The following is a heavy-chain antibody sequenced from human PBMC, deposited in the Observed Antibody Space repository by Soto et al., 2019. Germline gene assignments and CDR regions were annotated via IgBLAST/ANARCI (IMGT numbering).Heavy chain of an antibody. D-gene: IGHD3-10*01. J-gene: IGHJ4*02. CDR1: GFTVSKAW. CDR2: IKSKTNGGTT. V-gene: IGHV3-15*01. Sequence: EVQLVESGGGLVKPGGSLRLSCAASGFTVSKAWMSWVRQARGKGREGVGRIKSKTNGGTTDYPAPVTGRFAISRDDSKNTLYLQMNSLKTEDTAVYYCSREGRLLWFGELTDYWGQGTLVTVSS. CDR3: SREGRLLWFGELTDY.